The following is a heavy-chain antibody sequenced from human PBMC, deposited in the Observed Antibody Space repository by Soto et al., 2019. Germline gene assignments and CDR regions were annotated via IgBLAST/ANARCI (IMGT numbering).Heavy chain of an antibody. CDR3: AGCEYSGTSRWLEP. J-gene: IGHJ5*02. Sequence: QVQLRESGPGLVKPSQTLSLTCTVSDDSISSGGYYWAWIRQHPGRGLEWIGYIYSTGSTYYSPSPNSRLTVSGDTSQNHFSLDLTSLTAADSAVYYCAGCEYSGTSRWLEPWGPGTPVAVSS. CDR1: DDSISSGGYY. D-gene: IGHD5-18*01. CDR2: IYSTGST. V-gene: IGHV4-31*03.